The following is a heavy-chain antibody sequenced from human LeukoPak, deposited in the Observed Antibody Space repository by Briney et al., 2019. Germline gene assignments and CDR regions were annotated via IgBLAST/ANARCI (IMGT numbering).Heavy chain of an antibody. CDR2: IYYSGST. J-gene: IGHJ4*02. V-gene: IGHV4-59*08. CDR1: GGSISSYF. CDR3: ARQAGSTGYWDY. Sequence: SETLSLTCTVSGGSISSYFWSWIRRPPGMGLVWIGYIYYSGSTNYNPSLKSRVTISVDTSKNQFSLKLNSVTAADTAVYYCARQAGSTGYWDYWGQGTLVTVSS. D-gene: IGHD3-22*01.